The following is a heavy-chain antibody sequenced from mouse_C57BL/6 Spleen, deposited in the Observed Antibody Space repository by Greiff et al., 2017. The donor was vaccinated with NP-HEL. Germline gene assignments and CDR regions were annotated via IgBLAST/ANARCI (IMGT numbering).Heavy chain of an antibody. CDR2: IDPSDSYT. V-gene: IGHV1-59*01. CDR1: GYTFTSYW. J-gene: IGHJ4*01. D-gene: IGHD3-2*02. Sequence: VQLQQPGAELVRPGTSVKLSCKASGYTFTSYWMHWVKQRPGQGLEWIGVIDPSDSYTNYNQKFKGKATLPVDTSSSTAYMQLSSLTSEDSAVYYCARGRQLRLRYAMDYWGQGTSVTVSS. CDR3: ARGRQLRLRYAMDY.